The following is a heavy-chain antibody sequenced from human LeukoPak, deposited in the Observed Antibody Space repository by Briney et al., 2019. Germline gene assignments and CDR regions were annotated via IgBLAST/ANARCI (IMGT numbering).Heavy chain of an antibody. Sequence: RASVKVSCKASGYTFTSYGISWVRQAPGQGLEWMGWINPNSGGTNYAQKFQGRVTMTRDTSISTAYMELSRLRSDDTAVYYCARGQDRLRGIYYYMDVWGKGTTVTVSS. CDR2: INPNSGGT. V-gene: IGHV1-2*02. D-gene: IGHD3-10*01. CDR1: GYTFTSYG. J-gene: IGHJ6*03. CDR3: ARGQDRLRGIYYYMDV.